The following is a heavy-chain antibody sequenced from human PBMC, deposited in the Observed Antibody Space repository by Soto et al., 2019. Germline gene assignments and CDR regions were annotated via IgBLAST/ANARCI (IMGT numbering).Heavy chain of an antibody. Sequence: PSETLSLTCTVSGGSISSYYWSWIRQSPGKGLEWIGYIYYSGSTNYNPSLKSRVTISVDTSKNQFSLKLSSVTAADTAVYYCARHDILTGYSGENDAFDFWGQGTMVTVSS. D-gene: IGHD3-9*01. CDR3: ARHDILTGYSGENDAFDF. CDR1: GGSISSYY. V-gene: IGHV4-59*08. CDR2: IYYSGST. J-gene: IGHJ3*01.